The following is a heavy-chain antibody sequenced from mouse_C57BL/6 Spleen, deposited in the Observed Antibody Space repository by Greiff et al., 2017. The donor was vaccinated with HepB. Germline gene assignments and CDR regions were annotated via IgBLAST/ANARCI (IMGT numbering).Heavy chain of an antibody. J-gene: IGHJ2*01. D-gene: IGHD1-1*01. CDR3: ARVLRYYFDY. Sequence: VKLVESGPELVKPGASVKISCKASGYAFSSSWMNWVKQRPGKGLEWIGRIYPGDGDTNYNGKFKGKATLTADKSSSTAYLQLSSLTSEDSAVYFCARVLRYYFDYWGQGTTLTVSS. CDR2: IYPGDGDT. V-gene: IGHV1-82*01. CDR1: GYAFSSSW.